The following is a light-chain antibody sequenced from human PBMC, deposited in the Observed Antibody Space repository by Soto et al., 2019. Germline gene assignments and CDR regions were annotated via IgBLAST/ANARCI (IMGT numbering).Light chain of an antibody. J-gene: IGKJ4*01. V-gene: IGKV1-12*01. CDR2: AAS. CDR1: ENSNTK. Sequence: DTQLTQSPSSVSASVGDRVTITCRPSENSNTKLAWYQQKPGEAPKLLIYAASSLQSGVPSRFSGSGSGTDFTLTISGLQPEDFATYFCQQGNSVFTFGGGTKVEIK. CDR3: QQGNSVFT.